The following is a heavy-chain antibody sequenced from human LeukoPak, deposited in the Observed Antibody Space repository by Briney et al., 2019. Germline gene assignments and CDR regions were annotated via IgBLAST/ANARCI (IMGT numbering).Heavy chain of an antibody. V-gene: IGHV3-33*06. CDR2: IWYDGGNK. CDR3: AKDPMVRGVIPHAFDI. D-gene: IGHD3-10*01. CDR1: GFTFSSYG. Sequence: GGSLRLSCAASGFTFSSYGMHWVRQAPGKGLEWVAVIWYDGGNKYYADSVKGRFTISRDNSKNTLYLQMNSLRAEDTAVYYCAKDPMVRGVIPHAFDIWGQGTMVTVSS. J-gene: IGHJ3*02.